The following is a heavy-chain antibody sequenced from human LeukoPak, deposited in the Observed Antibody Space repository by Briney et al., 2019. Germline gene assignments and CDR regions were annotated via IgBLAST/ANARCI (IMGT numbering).Heavy chain of an antibody. CDR3: AKDPFSCRSSGCHGIDY. V-gene: IGHV3-30*18. D-gene: IGHD6-19*01. Sequence: GGSLRLSCAASGFTFSSYAMSWVRQAPGKGLEWVAVISYDGSNTYYADSVKGRFAIPRDNSKNTLYLQMNSLRAEDTALYYCAKDPFSCRSSGCHGIDYWGQGTLVTVSS. CDR2: ISYDGSNT. J-gene: IGHJ4*02. CDR1: GFTFSSYA.